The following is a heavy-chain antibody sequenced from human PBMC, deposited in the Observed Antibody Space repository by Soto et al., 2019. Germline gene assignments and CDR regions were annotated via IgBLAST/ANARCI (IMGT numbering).Heavy chain of an antibody. D-gene: IGHD3-22*01. J-gene: IGHJ4*02. CDR3: ARRIHFYYDSSGFWFDY. CDR2: INPSGGST. Sequence: ASVKVSCKASGYTFTSYYMHWVRQAPGQGLEWMGKINPSGGSTSYAQKFQGRVTMTRDTSTSTVYMELSSLRSEDTAVYYCARRIHFYYDSSGFWFDYWGQGTLVTVSS. CDR1: GYTFTSYY. V-gene: IGHV1-46*01.